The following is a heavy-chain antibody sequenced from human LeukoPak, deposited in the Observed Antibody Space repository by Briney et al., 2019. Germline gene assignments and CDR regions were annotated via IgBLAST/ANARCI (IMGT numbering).Heavy chain of an antibody. CDR1: GFTFSDYY. Sequence: GGSLRLSCAASGFTFSDYYMSWIRQAPGKGLEWVAYISSSGSTIYYADSVKSRFTISRDNAKNSLFLQMNSLRAEDTAVYYCAREASSSTDVWGKGTTVTVSS. CDR3: AREASSSTDV. D-gene: IGHD6-6*01. V-gene: IGHV3-11*01. CDR2: ISSSGSTI. J-gene: IGHJ6*04.